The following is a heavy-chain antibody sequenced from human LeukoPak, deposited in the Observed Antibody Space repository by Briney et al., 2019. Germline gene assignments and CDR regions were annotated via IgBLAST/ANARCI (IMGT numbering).Heavy chain of an antibody. CDR3: ARSYSRSSPYFDY. D-gene: IGHD6-6*01. CDR1: GGSLSSYY. Sequence: SETLSLTCTVSGGSLSSYYWSWIRQPPGKGLEWIGYIYYSGTTNYNPSLQSRVTISVDTSKNQFSLKLTSVTAADTAVYYCARSYSRSSPYFDYWAQGSLVTVSS. V-gene: IGHV4-59*01. CDR2: IYYSGTT. J-gene: IGHJ4*02.